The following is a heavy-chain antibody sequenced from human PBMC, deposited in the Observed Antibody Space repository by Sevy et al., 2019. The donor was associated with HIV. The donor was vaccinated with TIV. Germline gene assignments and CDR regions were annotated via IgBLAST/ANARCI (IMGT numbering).Heavy chain of an antibody. CDR2: IYYSGST. D-gene: IGHD6-19*01. Sequence: SETLSLTCTVSGGSISRSNYYWGWIRQPAGKGPEWIGSIYYSGSTYYKPSLKSRVTISVDTSKNQFSLKLSSVTAADTAVYYCARVTWYTSGWYWFEPWGQGTLVTVSS. J-gene: IGHJ5*02. V-gene: IGHV4-39*01. CDR3: ARVTWYTSGWYWFEP. CDR1: GGSISRSNYY.